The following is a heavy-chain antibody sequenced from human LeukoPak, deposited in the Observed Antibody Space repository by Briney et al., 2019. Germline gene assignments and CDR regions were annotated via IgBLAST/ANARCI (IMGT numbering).Heavy chain of an antibody. D-gene: IGHD5-18*01. CDR2: IIPIFDTA. CDR1: GGTFSSYG. V-gene: IGHV1-69*13. J-gene: IGHJ4*02. Sequence: SVKVSCKASGGTFSSYGISWVRQAPGQGPEWMGGIIPIFDTANYAQNFQGRVTITADESTSTAYMELRSLKSEDTAVYFCARDPRGYNAYGVFDSWGQGTLVTVSS. CDR3: ARDPRGYNAYGVFDS.